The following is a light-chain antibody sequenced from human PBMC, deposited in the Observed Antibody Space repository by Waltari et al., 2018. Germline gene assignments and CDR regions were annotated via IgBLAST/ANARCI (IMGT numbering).Light chain of an antibody. CDR2: NVN. CDR3: NSFTSSTTWV. V-gene: IGLV2-14*01. Sequence: QSALTQPASVSGSPGQSVTISCIGTNSDVVGHDHVSWYQQHPGKAPKLLIHNVNKRPSGISNRFSGSKSGNTASLAISGLQAEDEANYYCNSFTSSTTWVFGGGTTLTVL. J-gene: IGLJ3*02. CDR1: NSDVVGHDH.